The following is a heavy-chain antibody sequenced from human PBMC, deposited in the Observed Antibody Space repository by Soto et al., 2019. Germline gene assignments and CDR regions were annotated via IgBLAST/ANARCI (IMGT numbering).Heavy chain of an antibody. D-gene: IGHD3-3*01. CDR1: GFTFSSYA. CDR2: ISYDGSNK. V-gene: IGHV3-30-3*01. CDR3: AREGRGIYDFWSGSPSWFDP. J-gene: IGHJ5*02. Sequence: QVQLVESGGGVVQPGRSLRLSCAASGFTFSSYAMHWVRQAPGKGPEWVAVISYDGSNKYYADSVKGRFTISRDNSKNTLYLQMNSLRAEDTAVYYCAREGRGIYDFWSGSPSWFDPWGQGTLVTVSS.